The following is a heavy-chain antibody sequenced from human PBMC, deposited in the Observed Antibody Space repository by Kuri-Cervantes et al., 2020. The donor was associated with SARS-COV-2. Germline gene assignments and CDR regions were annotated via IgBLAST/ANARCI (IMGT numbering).Heavy chain of an antibody. CDR1: GFTFSSYW. CDR3: ASGLAGDYDYESSDSYYSEYFQH. D-gene: IGHD3-22*01. CDR2: IKQDGSEK. V-gene: IGHV3-7*01. Sequence: GGSLRLSCAASGFTFSSYWMSWVRQAPGKGLEWVANIKQDGSEKYYVDSVKGRFTISRDNAKNSLYLQMNSLRAEDTAVYYCASGLAGDYDYESSDSYYSEYFQHWGQGTLVTVSS. J-gene: IGHJ1*01.